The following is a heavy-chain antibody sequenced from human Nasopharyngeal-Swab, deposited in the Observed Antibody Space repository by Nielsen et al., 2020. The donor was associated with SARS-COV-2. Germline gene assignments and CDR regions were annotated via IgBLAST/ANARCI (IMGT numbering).Heavy chain of an antibody. CDR3: ARDLSSGWYGSFDY. Sequence: GGSLRLSCAASGFSFGSHWMHWVRQAPGKGLVWVSRINGDGSATGHADSVEGRFTISRDNAKNTLYLQMNSLRAEDTAVYYCARDLSSGWYGSFDYWGQGTLVTVSS. CDR1: GFSFGSHW. CDR2: INGDGSAT. J-gene: IGHJ4*02. V-gene: IGHV3-74*01. D-gene: IGHD6-19*01.